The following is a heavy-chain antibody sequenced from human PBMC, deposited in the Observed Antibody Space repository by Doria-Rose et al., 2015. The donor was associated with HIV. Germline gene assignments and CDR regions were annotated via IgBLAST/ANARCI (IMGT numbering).Heavy chain of an antibody. CDR2: IFSDDER. Sequence: ESGPVLVKPTETLTLTCTVSGVSLSSPGMGVSWIRQPPGKALEWLAYIFSDDERYYKTSLKSRLTISRGTSKSQVVLTMTDMDPVDTATYYCARIKSSRWYHKYYFDFWGQGTLVIVSA. CDR3: ARIKSSRWYHKYYFDF. CDR1: GVSLSSPGMG. J-gene: IGHJ4*02. D-gene: IGHD6-13*01. V-gene: IGHV2-26*01.